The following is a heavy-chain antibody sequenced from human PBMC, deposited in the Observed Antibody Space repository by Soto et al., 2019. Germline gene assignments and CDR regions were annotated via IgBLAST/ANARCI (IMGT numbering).Heavy chain of an antibody. CDR1: GGSISSGDYY. D-gene: IGHD2-15*01. CDR2: IYYSGST. CDR3: ARGDIVVVVAAPWFVP. V-gene: IGHV4-30-4*01. J-gene: IGHJ5*02. Sequence: QVQLQESGPGLVKPSQTLSLTCTVSGGSISSGDYYWSWIRQPPGKGLEWIGYIYYSGSTYYNPSLKSRVTISVDASMNQFSLKLSSVTAADTAVYYCARGDIVVVVAAPWFVPWGQGSLVTVSS.